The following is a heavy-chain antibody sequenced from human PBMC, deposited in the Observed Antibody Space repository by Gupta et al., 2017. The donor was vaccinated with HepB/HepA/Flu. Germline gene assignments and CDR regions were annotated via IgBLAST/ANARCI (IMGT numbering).Heavy chain of an antibody. J-gene: IGHJ4*02. CDR2: ISHDGTT. CDR3: ARRETFDSFDS. Sequence: HLQLQESGPGLVKPSETLSLTCSVSGGSISNCNYHWDWIRQPPGKVLEWLGSISHDGTTDYNPSLKSRVTIPADTSKNQVSLKVTSVSAADTAVYYCARRETFDSFDSWGQGILVTVSS. CDR1: GGSISNCNYH. V-gene: IGHV4-39*01.